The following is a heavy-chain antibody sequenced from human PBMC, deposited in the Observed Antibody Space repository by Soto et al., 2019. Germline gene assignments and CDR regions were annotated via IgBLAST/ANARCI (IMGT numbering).Heavy chain of an antibody. CDR3: SRQASDFWSGKPQYYMDV. J-gene: IGHJ6*03. CDR2: IRSKPNNYAT. CDR1: GFTFSGSA. Sequence: EVQLVESGGGLVQPGGSLKLSCAASGFTFSGSAMHWVRQASGKGLEWVGRIRSKPNNYATAYGASVKGRFTIPRDDSKNTAYLQMNSLNTEDTAVYYCSRQASDFWSGKPQYYMDVWGKGTTVTVSS. D-gene: IGHD3-3*01. V-gene: IGHV3-73*01.